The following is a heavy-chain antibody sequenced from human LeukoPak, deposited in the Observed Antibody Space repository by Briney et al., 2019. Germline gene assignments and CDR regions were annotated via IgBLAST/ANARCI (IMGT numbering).Heavy chain of an antibody. J-gene: IGHJ4*02. CDR3: AGPYSSSWHYFDY. Sequence: PGGSLRLSCAASGFTFSNYWMNWVRQAPGKGLEWVANMNQDGSEKNYVDSVKGRFTISRDNARNSLYLQLSSLRAEDTAVYYCAGPYSSSWHYFDYWGQGTLVTVSS. V-gene: IGHV3-7*01. D-gene: IGHD6-13*01. CDR1: GFTFSNYW. CDR2: MNQDGSEK.